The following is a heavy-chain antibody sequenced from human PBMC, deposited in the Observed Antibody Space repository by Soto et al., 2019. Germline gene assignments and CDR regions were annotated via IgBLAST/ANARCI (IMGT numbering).Heavy chain of an antibody. CDR2: ISSNGGST. V-gene: IGHV3-64*01. D-gene: IGHD3-3*01. J-gene: IGHJ6*03. CDR3: ARSKRFLEWLPTPLDA. Sequence: SLRLSCAASGFTFSSYAMHWVRQAPGKGLEYVSAISSNGGSTYYANSVKGRFTISRDNSKNTLYLQMGSLRAEDMAVYYCARSKRFLEWLPTPLDAWGKGTRVTVSS. CDR1: GFTFSSYA.